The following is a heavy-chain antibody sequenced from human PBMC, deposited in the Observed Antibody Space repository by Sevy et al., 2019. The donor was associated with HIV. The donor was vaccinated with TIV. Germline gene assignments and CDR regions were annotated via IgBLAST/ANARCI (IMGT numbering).Heavy chain of an antibody. CDR1: GYSFTSYW. J-gene: IGHJ6*02. D-gene: IGHD6-13*01. CDR3: ASSTAYYYYGMDV. V-gene: IGHV5-51*01. CDR2: IYPGDSDT. Sequence: GESLKISCKGSGYSFTSYWIGWVRQMPGKGLEWMGIIYPGDSDTRYSPSFQGQVTISADKSISTAYLQWSSLKASDTAMYYCASSTAYYYYGMDVWGQGTTVTVSS.